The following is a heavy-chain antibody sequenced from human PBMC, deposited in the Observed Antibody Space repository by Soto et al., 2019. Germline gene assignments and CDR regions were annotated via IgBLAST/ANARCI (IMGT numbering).Heavy chain of an antibody. V-gene: IGHV3-53*01. CDR1: GFTVSSNY. Sequence: GGSLRLSCAASGFTVSSNYMNWVRQAPGKGLEWVSVIYSGGSTYYADSVKGRFTISRDNSKNTLYLQMNSLRVEDTAVYYCARETGTHESRYYYGMDVLGQGTTVTVSS. CDR2: IYSGGST. D-gene: IGHD1-7*01. CDR3: ARETGTHESRYYYGMDV. J-gene: IGHJ6*02.